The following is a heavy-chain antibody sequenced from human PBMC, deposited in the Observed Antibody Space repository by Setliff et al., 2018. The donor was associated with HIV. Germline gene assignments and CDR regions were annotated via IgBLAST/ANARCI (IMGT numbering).Heavy chain of an antibody. Sequence: ETLSLTCTVSGGFVSRSSYYWGWIRQPRGKRLEWIGTIYYNGGTQYNPSFKSRVIMSVDTSKNQFSLRLISVTAADTAVYYCVRMEATRPPRGLDYWGPGTLVTVSS. D-gene: IGHD6-6*01. J-gene: IGHJ4*02. CDR1: GGFVSRSSYY. V-gene: IGHV4-39*01. CDR3: VRMEATRPPRGLDY. CDR2: IYYNGGT.